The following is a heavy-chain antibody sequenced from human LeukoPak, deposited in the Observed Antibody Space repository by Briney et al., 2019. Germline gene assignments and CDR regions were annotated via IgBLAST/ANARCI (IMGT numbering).Heavy chain of an antibody. V-gene: IGHV3-30*02. CDR3: AKDPPSQDPYSNYLFDY. D-gene: IGHD4-11*01. CDR2: IRYDGSYK. Sequence: PGGALRLSCAASGLTFSRYGMHWVRQAPGKGLEWVAYIRYDGSYKHYADSVKGRFTISRDNSKNTLYLQMNSLRGEDTAVYYCAKDPPSQDPYSNYLFDYWGQGTLVTVSS. CDR1: GLTFSRYG. J-gene: IGHJ4*02.